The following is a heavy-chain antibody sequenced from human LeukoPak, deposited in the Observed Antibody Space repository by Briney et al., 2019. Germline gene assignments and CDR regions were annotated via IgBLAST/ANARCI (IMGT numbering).Heavy chain of an antibody. CDR3: AREETSTVWD. CDR1: GGSISNVNYH. D-gene: IGHD3-16*01. V-gene: IGHV4-39*07. Sequence: SETLSLTCTVSGGSISNVNYHWGWLRQPPGKGLEWVGSIYYSGNTFYKPSLTSRVTISIDTSKNQFSLKLNSMTAADTAVYYCAREETSTVWDWGQGTLVTVSS. CDR2: IYYSGNT. J-gene: IGHJ4*02.